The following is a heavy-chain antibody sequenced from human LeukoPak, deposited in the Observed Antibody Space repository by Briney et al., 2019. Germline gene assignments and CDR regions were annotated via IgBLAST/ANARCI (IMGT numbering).Heavy chain of an antibody. CDR3: ARDPASTYGDYSIDGMDV. Sequence: PGGSLRLSCAASGFTFSSYAMHWVRQAPGKGLEWVAVISYDGSNKYYADSVKGRFTISRDNSKNTLYLQVNSLRAEDTAVYYCARDPASTYGDYSIDGMDVWGQGTTVTVSS. J-gene: IGHJ6*02. D-gene: IGHD4-17*01. V-gene: IGHV3-30-3*01. CDR1: GFTFSSYA. CDR2: ISYDGSNK.